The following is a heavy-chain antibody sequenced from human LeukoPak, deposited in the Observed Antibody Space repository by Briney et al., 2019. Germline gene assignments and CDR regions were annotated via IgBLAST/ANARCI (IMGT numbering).Heavy chain of an antibody. V-gene: IGHV4-34*01. J-gene: IGHJ6*02. Sequence: KPSETLSLTCAVYGGSFSGYYWSWIRQPPGKGLEWIGEINHSGSTNYNPSLKSRVTISVDTSKNQFSLKLSSVTAADTAVYYCATAAAGYLYYYYGMDVWGQGTTVTVSS. CDR2: INHSGST. D-gene: IGHD6-13*01. CDR1: GGSFSGYY. CDR3: ATAAAGYLYYYYGMDV.